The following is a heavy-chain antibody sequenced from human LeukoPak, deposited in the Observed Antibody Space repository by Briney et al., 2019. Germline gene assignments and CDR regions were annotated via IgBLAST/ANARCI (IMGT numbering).Heavy chain of an antibody. Sequence: GGSLRLSCAASGFTFSTYSMSWVRQAPGKGLEWVSSISSSSSYIHYADSVKGRFNVSRDYAKNSVYLQMNNLRAEDTAVYYCARGSVSSGSPADYWGQGTLVTVCS. D-gene: IGHD1-26*01. J-gene: IGHJ4*02. CDR1: GFTFSTYS. CDR3: ARGSVSSGSPADY. V-gene: IGHV3-21*01. CDR2: ISSSSSYI.